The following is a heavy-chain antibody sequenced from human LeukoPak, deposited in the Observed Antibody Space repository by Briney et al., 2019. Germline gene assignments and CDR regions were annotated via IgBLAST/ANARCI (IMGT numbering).Heavy chain of an antibody. Sequence: SVKVSCKASGGTFSSYAISWVRQAPGQGLEWMGGIIPIFGTANYAQKFQGRVTITADESTSTAYMELSSLRSEDTAVYYCARDPRYSDFHLGSGAFDLWGQGTLVTVSS. CDR1: GGTFSSYA. CDR2: IIPIFGTA. CDR3: ARDPRYSDFHLGSGAFDL. V-gene: IGHV1-69*13. D-gene: IGHD5-12*01. J-gene: IGHJ4*02.